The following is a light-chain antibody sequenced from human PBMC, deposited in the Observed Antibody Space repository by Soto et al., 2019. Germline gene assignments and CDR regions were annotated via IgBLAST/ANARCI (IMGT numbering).Light chain of an antibody. V-gene: IGKV1-5*03. J-gene: IGKJ1*01. Sequence: DIQMTQSPSTLSASVGDRVPITFRASQSISSCLAWYQQKPGKAPKLLIYRASSLESGVPSRFSGSGSVSEFTLTITSLQPDDFATYYCQQYNSYSRTFGPGTKVEIK. CDR3: QQYNSYSRT. CDR2: RAS. CDR1: QSISSC.